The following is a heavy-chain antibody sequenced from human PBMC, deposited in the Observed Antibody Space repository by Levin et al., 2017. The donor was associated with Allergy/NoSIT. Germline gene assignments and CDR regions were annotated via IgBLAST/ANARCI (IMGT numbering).Heavy chain of an antibody. CDR2: IYYSGST. CDR3: ASEYSYGSGWFAP. D-gene: IGHD3-10*01. Sequence: SETLSLTCTVSGGSVSSGSYYWSWVRQPPGKGLEWMGYIYYSGSTNYNPSLKSRVTISVDTSKNQFSLKLSSVTAADTAVYYCASEYSYGSGWFAPWGQGTLVTVSS. V-gene: IGHV4-61*01. J-gene: IGHJ5*02. CDR1: GGSVSSGSYY.